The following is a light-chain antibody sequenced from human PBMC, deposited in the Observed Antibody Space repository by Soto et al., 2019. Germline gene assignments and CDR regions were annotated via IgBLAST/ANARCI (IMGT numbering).Light chain of an antibody. CDR2: GAS. CDR1: QSVSSSY. J-gene: IGKJ3*01. V-gene: IGKV3-20*01. CDR3: QQYGSSLRFT. Sequence: EIVLTQSPCTLSLSPGERATLSCRASQSVSSSYLAWYQEKPGQAPRLLIYGASSRATGIPDRFSGSGSGTDFTLTISRLEPEDFAVYYCQQYGSSLRFTFGRGTKVDIK.